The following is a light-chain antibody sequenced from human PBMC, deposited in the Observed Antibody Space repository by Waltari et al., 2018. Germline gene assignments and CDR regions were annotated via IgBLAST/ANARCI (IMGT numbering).Light chain of an antibody. CDR3: QTGGHGTWV. V-gene: IGLV4-69*01. CDR1: SGHSTNV. CDR2: VNSDGSH. Sequence: QLVLTQSPSASASLGASVKLTCTLSSGHSTNVVAWLQQQPEKGPRFLMKVNSDGSHTKGDEIPDRFSGSSSGAERYLTISSLQSDDETDYYCQTGGHGTWVFGGGTKLTV. J-gene: IGLJ3*02.